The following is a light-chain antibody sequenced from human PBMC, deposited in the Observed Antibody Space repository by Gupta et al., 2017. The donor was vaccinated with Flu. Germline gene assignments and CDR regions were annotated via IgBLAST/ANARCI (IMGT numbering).Light chain of an antibody. CDR2: KGS. J-gene: IGKJ1*01. CDR3: MEALRWT. Sequence: DVVMTQSPLSLPVTLGQPASISCRSSQSLVSSDGITYLTWVQQRPGQSPRRLIYKGSNRDSGVLDRFSGSGSGTEFTLKSSRGEAEDVGVYDCMEALRWTFGQGTKVEIK. CDR1: QSLVSSDGITY. V-gene: IGKV2-30*01.